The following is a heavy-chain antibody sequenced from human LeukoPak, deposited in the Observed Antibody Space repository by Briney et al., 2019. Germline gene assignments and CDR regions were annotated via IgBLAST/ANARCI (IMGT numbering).Heavy chain of an antibody. CDR1: GFTFSNFA. V-gene: IGHV3-23*01. J-gene: IGHJ3*02. CDR3: ARGVSGTFDM. CDR2: ISGSGGIT. Sequence: GGSLRPSCAASGFTFSNFAMSWVRQAPGKGLEWVSAISGSGGITHYADSVRGRFTISRDNSKNTLYLHMNSLRAEDTAVYYCARGVSGTFDMWGQGTMVTVSS.